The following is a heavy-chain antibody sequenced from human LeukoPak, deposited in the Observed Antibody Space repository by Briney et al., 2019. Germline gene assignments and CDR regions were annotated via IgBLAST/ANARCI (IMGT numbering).Heavy chain of an antibody. V-gene: IGHV1-69*13. J-gene: IGHJ4*02. CDR3: ARSVYDSSGYYSFDY. CDR1: GGTFGSYA. Sequence: SVKVSCKASGGTFGSYAISWVRQAPGQGLEWMGVIIPIFGTTNYAQKFQGGVTMTADESTSTAYMGLSSLRSEDTAVYYCARSVYDSSGYYSFDYWGEGTLVTVSS. D-gene: IGHD3-22*01. CDR2: IIPIFGTT.